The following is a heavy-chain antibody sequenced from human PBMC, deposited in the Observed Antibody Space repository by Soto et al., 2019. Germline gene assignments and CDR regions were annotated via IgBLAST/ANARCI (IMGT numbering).Heavy chain of an antibody. CDR1: GFTFSSYS. CDR2: ISSSSSTI. J-gene: IGHJ4*02. D-gene: IGHD1-1*01. V-gene: IGHV3-48*02. CDR3: ARAKRTNNHSNFDY. Sequence: EVQLVESVGGLVQPGGSLRLSCAASGFTFSSYSMNWVRQAPGKGLEWVSYISSSSSTIYYADSVKGRFTISRDNAKNSLYLQMNSLRDEDTAVYYCARAKRTNNHSNFDYWGQGTLVTVSS.